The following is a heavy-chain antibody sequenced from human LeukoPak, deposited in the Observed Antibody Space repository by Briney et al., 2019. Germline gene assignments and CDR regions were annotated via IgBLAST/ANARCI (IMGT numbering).Heavy chain of an antibody. V-gene: IGHV1-2*02. CDR1: GYTFTAYY. CDR3: ARVLRRDGYNRYFDY. Sequence: GASVKVSCKASGYTFTAYYMHWVRQAPGQGLEWMGWINPNSGVTNYAQKFQGRVTMTRDTPITTAFMELSRLRSGDTAVYYCARVLRRDGYNRYFDYWGQGTLVTVSS. D-gene: IGHD5-24*01. CDR2: INPNSGVT. J-gene: IGHJ4*02.